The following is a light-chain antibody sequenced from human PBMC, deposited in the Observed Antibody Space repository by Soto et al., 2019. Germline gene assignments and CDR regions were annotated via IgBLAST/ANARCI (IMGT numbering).Light chain of an antibody. CDR1: QSVSSY. CDR3: QHRSKWLPHT. J-gene: IGKJ4*01. Sequence: EIVLTQSPATLSLSPGDRATISCRASQSVSSYLAWYQQKPGQAPRLLIYDASNRATGIPARFSGSGSGTDFTLSISSLEPEEFADYECQHRSKWLPHTFGGGTKVEIK. CDR2: DAS. V-gene: IGKV3-11*01.